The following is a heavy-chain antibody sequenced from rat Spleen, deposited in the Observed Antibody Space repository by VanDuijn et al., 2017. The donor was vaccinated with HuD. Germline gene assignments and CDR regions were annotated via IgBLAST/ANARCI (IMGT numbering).Heavy chain of an antibody. Sequence: EVQLVESGGGLVQPGRSLKLSCAASGFTFSDYNMAWVRQAPKKGLEWVATIIYDGSRTFYPDSVKGRFTISRDIAKTTLYLHMTSLRSEDTATYYCTRGTYYRHWGQGVMVTVSS. CDR2: IIYDGSRT. V-gene: IGHV5S10*01. D-gene: IGHD1-12*01. CDR1: GFTFSDYN. CDR3: TRGTYYRH. J-gene: IGHJ2*01.